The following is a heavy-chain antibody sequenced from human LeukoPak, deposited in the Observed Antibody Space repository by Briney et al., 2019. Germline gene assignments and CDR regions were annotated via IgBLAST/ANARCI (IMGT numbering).Heavy chain of an antibody. CDR2: INLDGTEE. Sequence: GGSLRLSCAASGFVFSTYWMTWVRQAPGKGLEWVANINLDGTEEHYVDSSLKGRFTISGDNAKNSLYLQMTSLRVEDTAVYYCASGRHDFLHWGQGTLVTVSS. D-gene: IGHD3/OR15-3a*01. J-gene: IGHJ4*02. CDR3: ASGRHDFLH. CDR1: GFVFSTYW. V-gene: IGHV3-7*01.